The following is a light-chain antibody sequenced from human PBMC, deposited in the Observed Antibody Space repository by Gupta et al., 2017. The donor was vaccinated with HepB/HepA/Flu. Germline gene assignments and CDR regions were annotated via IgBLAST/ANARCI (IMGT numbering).Light chain of an antibody. CDR3: QECYNWPMCS. CDR1: QSISDN. V-gene: IGKV3-15*01. Sequence: EIVLTQSPALLSLSPGERATLSCRASQSISDNLVWYRQKPGQAPRLIISRSSIRASGIPVRFSGSGYGTEFTLTISSRQSEDSGIYYCQECYNWPMCSFGQGTRMEIK. CDR2: RSS. J-gene: IGKJ2*04.